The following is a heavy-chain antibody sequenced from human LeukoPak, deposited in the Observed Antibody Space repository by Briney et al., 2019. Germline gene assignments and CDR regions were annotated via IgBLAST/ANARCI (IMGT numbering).Heavy chain of an antibody. V-gene: IGHV4-30-4*01. CDR3: ARRGGYSSSPRYYFDY. CDR1: GGSISSGGHF. D-gene: IGHD5-18*01. CDR2: IYYSGST. Sequence: SETLSLTCTVSGGSISSGGHFWSWIRQHPGKGLEWIGYIYYSGSTYYNPSLKSRVTISVDTSKNQFSLKLSSVTAADTAVYYCARRGGYSSSPRYYFDYWGQGTLVTVSS. J-gene: IGHJ4*02.